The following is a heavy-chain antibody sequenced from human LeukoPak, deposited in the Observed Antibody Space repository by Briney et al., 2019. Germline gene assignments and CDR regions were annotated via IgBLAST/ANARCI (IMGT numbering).Heavy chain of an antibody. D-gene: IGHD1-26*01. CDR3: ASLGDSGSYRPHWYFDL. CDR2: IYYSGST. V-gene: IGHV4-39*07. CDR1: GGSISSSSYY. Sequence: YPSETLSLTCTVSGGSISSSSYYWGWIRQPPGKGLEWIGSIYYSGSTYYNPSLKSRVTISVDTSKNQFSLKLSSVTAADTAVYYCASLGDSGSYRPHWYFDLWGRGTLVTVSS. J-gene: IGHJ2*01.